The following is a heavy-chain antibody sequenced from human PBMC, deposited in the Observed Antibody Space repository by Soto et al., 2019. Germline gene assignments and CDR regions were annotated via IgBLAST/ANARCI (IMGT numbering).Heavy chain of an antibody. V-gene: IGHV4-34*01. CDR3: AYSNSYYYYYYGMDV. CDR2: INHSGST. D-gene: IGHD4-4*01. Sequence: PSETLSLTCAVYGGSFSGYYWSWIRQPPGKGLEWIGEINHSGSTNYNPSLKSRVTISVDTSKNQFSLKLSSVTAADTAVYYCAYSNSYYYYYYGMDVWGQGTTVTVS. J-gene: IGHJ6*02. CDR1: GGSFSGYY.